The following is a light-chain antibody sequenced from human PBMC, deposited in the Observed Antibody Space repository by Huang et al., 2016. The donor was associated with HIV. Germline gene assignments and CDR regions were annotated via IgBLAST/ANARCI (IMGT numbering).Light chain of an antibody. Sequence: IQMTQSPSSPSASIGDTVTITCRASPGLSNSLAWYQQKPGKAPQLLVYGASRLDSGVASRFNGSGAGADDTLTISSLQPEDFATYYCQQYYVNPPLTFGGGTKVEIK. CDR1: PGLSNS. J-gene: IGKJ4*01. CDR2: GAS. CDR3: QQYYVNPPLT. V-gene: IGKV1-NL1*01.